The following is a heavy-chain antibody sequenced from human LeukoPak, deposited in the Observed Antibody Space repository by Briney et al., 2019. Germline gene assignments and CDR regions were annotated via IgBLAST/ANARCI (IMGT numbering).Heavy chain of an antibody. Sequence: QPGGSLRLSCAASGFTFSSYAMSWVRQAPGRGLEWVSAISGSGGSTYYADSVKGRFTVSRDNSKNTLDLQMSSLRAEDTAVYYCAREQYGSDDALDIWGQGTLVTVSS. J-gene: IGHJ3*02. CDR3: AREQYGSDDALDI. CDR1: GFTFSSYA. V-gene: IGHV3-23*01. D-gene: IGHD3-10*01. CDR2: ISGSGGST.